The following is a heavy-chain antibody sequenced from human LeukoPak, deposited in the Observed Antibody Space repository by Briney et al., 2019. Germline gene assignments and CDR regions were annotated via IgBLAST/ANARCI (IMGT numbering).Heavy chain of an antibody. CDR2: ICYSGST. D-gene: IGHD3-10*01. CDR1: GGSISSYY. J-gene: IGHJ5*02. CDR3: ARGGYYGSGNDFRFDP. V-gene: IGHV4-59*01. Sequence: SETLSLTCAVSGGSISSYYWSWIRQPPGKGLEWVGYICYSGSTNYNPSLKSRVTISVDTSQNQFSLKLTSVTAADTAVYFCARGGYYGSGNDFRFDPWGQGTLVTVSS.